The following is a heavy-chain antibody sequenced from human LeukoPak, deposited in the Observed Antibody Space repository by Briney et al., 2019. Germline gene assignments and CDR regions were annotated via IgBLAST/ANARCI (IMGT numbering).Heavy chain of an antibody. CDR2: ISSSSSYI. J-gene: IGHJ4*02. CDR1: GFTFSSYS. Sequence: KPGGSLSLSCAASGFTFSSYSMNWVRQARGKGLEWVSSISSSSSYIYYADSEKGRFTISRDNAKSSLYLQMNSLRAEDTAVYYCARDFAATPYYFDYWGQGTLVTVSA. D-gene: IGHD6-25*01. CDR3: ARDFAATPYYFDY. V-gene: IGHV3-21*01.